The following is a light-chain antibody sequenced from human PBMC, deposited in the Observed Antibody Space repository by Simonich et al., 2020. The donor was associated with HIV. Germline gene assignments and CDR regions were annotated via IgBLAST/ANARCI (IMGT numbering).Light chain of an antibody. J-gene: IGLJ7*01. V-gene: IGLV3-21*03. CDR3: QVWDSSSDHAV. CDR2: ADS. Sequence: SYVLTQPPSVSVAPGKTARITCGGNNFGSKSVPWYQQKPGQAPVLVVYADSDRPSGIPGRFSGSSSRNTATLTISWVEDGDEADYYCQVWDSSSDHAVFGGGTQLTVL. CDR1: NFGSKS.